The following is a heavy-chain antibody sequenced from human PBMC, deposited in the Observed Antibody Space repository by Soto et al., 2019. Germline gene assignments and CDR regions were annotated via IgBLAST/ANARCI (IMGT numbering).Heavy chain of an antibody. CDR3: ARDTYYDFWSGYYYYYGMDV. D-gene: IGHD3-3*01. J-gene: IGHJ6*02. CDR1: GGSVSSGSYY. V-gene: IGHV4-61*01. CDR2: IYYSGST. Sequence: SGTLSLTFTVSGGSVSSGSYYWSWIRQPPGKGLEWIGYIYYSGSTNYNPSLKSRVTISVDTSKNQFSLKLGSVTAADTAVYYCARDTYYDFWSGYYYYYGMDVWGQGTTVTVSS.